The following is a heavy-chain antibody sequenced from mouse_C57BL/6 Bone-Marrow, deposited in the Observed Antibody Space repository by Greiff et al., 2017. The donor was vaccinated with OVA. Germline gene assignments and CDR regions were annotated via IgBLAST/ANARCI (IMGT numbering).Heavy chain of an antibody. CDR1: GFNIKDYY. CDR2: IDPEDGDT. V-gene: IGHV14-2*01. Sequence: VQLKESGAELVKPGASVKLSCTASGFNIKDYYMHWVKQRTEQGLEWIGRIDPEDGDTKYAPKFQGKATITADPSSNTAYMQLSSLTSAVSSVYCCASFWSSVAVWGTGTPVTVSS. CDR3: ASFWSSVAV. J-gene: IGHJ1*03.